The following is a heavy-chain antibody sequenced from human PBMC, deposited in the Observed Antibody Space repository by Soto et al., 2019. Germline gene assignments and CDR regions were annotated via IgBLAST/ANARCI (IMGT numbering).Heavy chain of an antibody. V-gene: IGHV3-21*01. J-gene: IGHJ4*02. CDR1: GFTFSSYS. CDR3: ASTWMVY. Sequence: GGSLRLSCAASGFTFSSYSMNWVRQAPGKGPEWVSSITSRSSDIYYADSVKGRFTISRDNAKNSLYLQMNSLRAEDTAVYYCASTWMVYWGQGTLVTVSS. CDR2: ITSRSSDI. D-gene: IGHD3-10*01.